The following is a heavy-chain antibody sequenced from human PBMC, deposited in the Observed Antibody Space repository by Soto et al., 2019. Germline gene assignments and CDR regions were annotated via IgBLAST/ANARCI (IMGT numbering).Heavy chain of an antibody. CDR3: ARLTCSSTSCYRTNSFDY. CDR1: GGSISSYY. Sequence: SETLSLTCTVSGGSISSYYWSWIRQPPGKGLEWIGYIYYSGSTNDNPSLKSRVTISVDTSKNQFSLRLSSVTAADTAVCYCARLTCSSTSCYRTNSFDYWGQGTLVTVSS. D-gene: IGHD2-2*01. V-gene: IGHV4-59*08. CDR2: IYYSGST. J-gene: IGHJ4*02.